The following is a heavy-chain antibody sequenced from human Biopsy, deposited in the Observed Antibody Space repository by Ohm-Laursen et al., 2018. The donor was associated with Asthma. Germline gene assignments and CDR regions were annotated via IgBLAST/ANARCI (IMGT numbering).Heavy chain of an antibody. D-gene: IGHD2-21*02. CDR3: ARGWNCGGDCYSLDS. CDR2: IYRNGDT. CDR1: GDSIDSGDYS. J-gene: IGHJ4*02. Sequence: TLSLTWSVSGDSIDSGDYSWTWIRQSPGVGLEWIGYIYRNGDTYYNPTLKNRVTISIDRSKNQFSLRLRSGTAADTAVYYCARGWNCGGDCYSLDSWGQGTLVTVSS. V-gene: IGHV4-30-2*06.